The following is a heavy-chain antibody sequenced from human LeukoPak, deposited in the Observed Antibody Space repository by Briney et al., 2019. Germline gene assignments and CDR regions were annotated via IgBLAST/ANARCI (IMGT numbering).Heavy chain of an antibody. Sequence: ASVKVSCKASGYTFTGYYMHWVRQAPGQGLEWMGWINPNSGGTNYAQKFQGRVTMTRDTSTSTAYMELSRLRSDDTAVYYCARDGADSRYCSGGSCYSGGAEFDYWGQGTLVTVSS. CDR1: GYTFTGYY. D-gene: IGHD2-15*01. CDR3: ARDGADSRYCSGGSCYSGGAEFDY. V-gene: IGHV1-2*02. CDR2: INPNSGGT. J-gene: IGHJ4*02.